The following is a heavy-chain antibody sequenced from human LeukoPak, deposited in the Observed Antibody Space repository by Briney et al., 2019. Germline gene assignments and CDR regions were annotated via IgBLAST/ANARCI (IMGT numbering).Heavy chain of an antibody. Sequence: GGSLRLSCAASGFTVSSNYMSWVRQAPGEGLEWVSGISWNGGSTGYVDSVKGRFTISRDNANNSLYLQMNSLRGEDTALYYCARGSGSYSTYFDFWGQGTLVTVSS. CDR1: GFTVSSNY. CDR3: ARGSGSYSTYFDF. D-gene: IGHD1-26*01. J-gene: IGHJ4*02. V-gene: IGHV3-20*04. CDR2: ISWNGGST.